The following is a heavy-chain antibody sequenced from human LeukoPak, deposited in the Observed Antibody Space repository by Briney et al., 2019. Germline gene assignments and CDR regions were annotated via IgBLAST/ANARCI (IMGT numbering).Heavy chain of an antibody. CDR1: GGSFSGYY. Sequence: PSETLSLTCAVYGGSFSGYYWSWIRQPPGKGLEWIGEINHSGSTNYNPSLKSRVTISVDTPKNQFSLKLSSVTAADTAVYYCAGRSGYSYFQHWGQGTLVTVSS. CDR2: INHSGST. V-gene: IGHV4-34*01. D-gene: IGHD3-3*01. J-gene: IGHJ1*01. CDR3: AGRSGYSYFQH.